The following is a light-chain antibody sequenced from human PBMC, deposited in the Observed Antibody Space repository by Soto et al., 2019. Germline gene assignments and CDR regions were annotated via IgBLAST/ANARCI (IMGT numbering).Light chain of an antibody. Sequence: EIVLTQSPGTLSLSPGERATLSCRASQSVSSSYLAWYQQKPGQAPRPLIYGASSRATGIPDRFSGSGSGTEFTLTISSLQPDDFATYYCQHWTDYSWTFGQGTKVEVK. CDR3: QHWTDYSWT. J-gene: IGKJ1*01. CDR1: QSVSSSY. CDR2: GAS. V-gene: IGKV3-20*01.